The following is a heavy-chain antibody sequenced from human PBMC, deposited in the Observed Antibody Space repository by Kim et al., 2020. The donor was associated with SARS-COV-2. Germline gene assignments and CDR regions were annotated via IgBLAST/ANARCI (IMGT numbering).Heavy chain of an antibody. Sequence: TNYNPSLKSRVTISVDTSKNQFSLKLSSVTAADMAVYYCARQDFSNPSANWGQGTLVTVSS. V-gene: IGHV4-59*08. CDR2: T. J-gene: IGHJ4*02. CDR3: ARQDFSNPSAN. D-gene: IGHD2-2*01.